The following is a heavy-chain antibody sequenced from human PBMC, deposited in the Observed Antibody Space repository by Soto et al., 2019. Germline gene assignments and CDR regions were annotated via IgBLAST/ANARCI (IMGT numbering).Heavy chain of an antibody. CDR2: ISGSGGDT. CDR3: AKDRYTYNTAGFDY. D-gene: IGHD3-16*02. V-gene: IGHV3-23*01. CDR1: GFTFGDYT. J-gene: IGHJ4*02. Sequence: GGSLRLSCTASGFTFGDYTMSWFRQAPGKGLEWVSAISGSGGDTWYKDSVEGRFTISRDNSKNTLFLHLSSLRSEDTAIYYCAKDRYTYNTAGFDYWGQGTLVTVS.